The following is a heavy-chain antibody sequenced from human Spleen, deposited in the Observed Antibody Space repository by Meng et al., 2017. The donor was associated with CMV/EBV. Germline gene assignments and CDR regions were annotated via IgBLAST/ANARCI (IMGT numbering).Heavy chain of an antibody. CDR1: GGSISSSNL. J-gene: IGHJ4*02. V-gene: IGHV4-4*02. CDR2: IYHSGST. CDR3: ARIERRRILKYCGSDCSYTDY. D-gene: IGHD2-21*02. Sequence: QVQLQESGPGLVKPSGTLSLTCPVSGGSISSSNLWTWVRQVPGKGLEWIGEIYHSGSTNYNPSLKSRVTISVDKFKNQFSLKLGSVTAADTAVYYCARIERRRILKYCGSDCSYTDYWGQGTLVTVSS.